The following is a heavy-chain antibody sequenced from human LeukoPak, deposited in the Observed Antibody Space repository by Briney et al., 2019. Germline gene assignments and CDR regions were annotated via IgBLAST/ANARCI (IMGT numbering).Heavy chain of an antibody. CDR2: IHHSGST. V-gene: IGHV4-38-2*02. Sequence: PSETLSLTCTVSGYSISSVYYLVWIRQPPGKGLEWIGTIHHSGSTFYNPSVKWRVTISVDTSNTQFSLKLSSVTAADTAVYYCARFARGDLYNWFDPWGQGTLVTVSS. CDR3: ARFARGDLYNWFDP. J-gene: IGHJ5*02. CDR1: GYSISSVYY. D-gene: IGHD3-3*01.